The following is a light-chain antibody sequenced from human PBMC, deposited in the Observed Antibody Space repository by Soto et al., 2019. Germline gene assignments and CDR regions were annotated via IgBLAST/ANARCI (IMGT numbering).Light chain of an antibody. Sequence: EVVLTQSPGTLSLSPGERATLSCRASQSVTSNYLAWYQQKPGQAPRLLIYGISNRVTGIPDKFSGSGSGTDFSLTISRLEPEDFAVYICQQYGSTPPTFGQGTKLEIK. CDR3: QQYGSTPPT. CDR2: GIS. V-gene: IGKV3-20*01. J-gene: IGKJ2*01. CDR1: QSVTSNY.